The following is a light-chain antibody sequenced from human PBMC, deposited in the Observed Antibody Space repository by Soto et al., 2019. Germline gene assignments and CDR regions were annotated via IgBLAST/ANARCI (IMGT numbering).Light chain of an antibody. Sequence: EIVLTQSPGTLSLSPGERATLSCRASQSVSSSYLGWYQQKPGQPPRLLIYAASRRATGIPDRFSGSGSGTDFTLTISRLEPEDFAVYYCHQYGSSPWTFGQGTKVDIK. V-gene: IGKV3-20*01. J-gene: IGKJ1*01. CDR1: QSVSSSY. CDR3: HQYGSSPWT. CDR2: AAS.